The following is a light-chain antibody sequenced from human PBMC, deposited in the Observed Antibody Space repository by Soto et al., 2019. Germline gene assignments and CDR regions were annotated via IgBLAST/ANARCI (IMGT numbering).Light chain of an antibody. J-gene: IGLJ1*01. V-gene: IGLV2-14*01. CDR3: SSFTSTGTFV. CDR2: EVS. CDR1: SNDVGGYNY. Sequence: QSVLAQPASVSWSPGHSITISCTGTSNDVGGYNYVSWFQQHPGKAPKLLIFEVSNRPSGVSNRFSGSKSGNTASLTISGLQAEDEADYYCSSFTSTGTFVFGTGTKVTVL.